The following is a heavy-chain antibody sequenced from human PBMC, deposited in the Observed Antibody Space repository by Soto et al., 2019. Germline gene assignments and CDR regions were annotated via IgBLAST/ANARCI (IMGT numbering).Heavy chain of an antibody. CDR2: ILPVFGTT. V-gene: IGHV1-69*06. D-gene: IGHD1-26*01. CDR1: GDTSSNYG. CDR3: ARDPDEVVGTDYHYYGMDV. J-gene: IGHJ6*02. Sequence: SVKVSCKASGDTSSNYGVSWVRQAPGQGLEWMGGILPVFGTTTYARNFQGRITITADKSTSTVYMELTSLRSDDTATYYCARDPDEVVGTDYHYYGMDVWDQGATVTVS.